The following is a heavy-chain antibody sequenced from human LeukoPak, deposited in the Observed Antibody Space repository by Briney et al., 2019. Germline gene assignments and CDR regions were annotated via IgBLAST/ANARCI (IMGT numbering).Heavy chain of an antibody. CDR2: ISYDGSNK. CDR3: ARVHSSGYYYGSFDY. J-gene: IGHJ4*02. Sequence: QPGRSLRLSCAASGFTFSSYAMHWVRQASGKGLEWVAVISYDGSNKYYADSVKGRFTISRDNSKNTLHLQMNSLRAEDTAVYYCARVHSSGYYYGSFDYWGQGTLVTVSS. D-gene: IGHD3-22*01. V-gene: IGHV3-30*04. CDR1: GFTFSSYA.